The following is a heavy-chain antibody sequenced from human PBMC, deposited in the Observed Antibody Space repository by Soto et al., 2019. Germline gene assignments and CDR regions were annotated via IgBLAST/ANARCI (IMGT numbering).Heavy chain of an antibody. CDR3: ARDFWGVNCSSTSCYLFHYYYMDV. J-gene: IGHJ6*03. CDR2: IYSGGST. V-gene: IGHV3-66*01. Sequence: GGSLRLSCAASGFTVSSNYMSWVRRAPGKGLEWVSGIYSGGSTYYADSVKGRFTISRDNSKNTLYLQMNSLRAEDTAVYYCARDFWGVNCSSTSCYLFHYYYMDVWGKGTTVTVSS. CDR1: GFTVSSNY. D-gene: IGHD2-2*01.